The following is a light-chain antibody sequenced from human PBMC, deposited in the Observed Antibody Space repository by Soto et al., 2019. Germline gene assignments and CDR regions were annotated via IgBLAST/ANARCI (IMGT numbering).Light chain of an antibody. V-gene: IGKV1-5*01. CDR3: QQYNSYSWP. J-gene: IGKJ1*01. CDR2: DAS. CDR1: QSISSW. Sequence: QMTQSPATLSASVGDRVTITCRASQSISSWLAWYQQKPGKAPKLLIYDASSLESGVPSRFSGSGSGTGFTLTISSLQPDDFATYYCQQYNSYSWPFGQGTKVDI.